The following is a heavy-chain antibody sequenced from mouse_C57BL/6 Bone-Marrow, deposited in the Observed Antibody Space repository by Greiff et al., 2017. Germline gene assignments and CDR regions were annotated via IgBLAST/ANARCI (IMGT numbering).Heavy chain of an antibody. V-gene: IGHV1-63*01. CDR2: IYPGGGYT. Sequence: QVQLKESGAELVRPGTSVKMSCKASGYTFTNYWIGWAKQRPGHGLEWIGDIYPGGGYTNYNEKFKGKATLTADKSSSTAYMQFSSLTSEDSAIYYWARHGNYSAWFAYWGQGTLVTVSA. D-gene: IGHD2-1*01. CDR3: ARHGNYSAWFAY. J-gene: IGHJ3*01. CDR1: GYTFTNYW.